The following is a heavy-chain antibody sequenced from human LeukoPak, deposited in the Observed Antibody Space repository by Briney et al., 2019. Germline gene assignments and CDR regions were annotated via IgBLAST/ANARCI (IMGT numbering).Heavy chain of an antibody. CDR1: GRTFSSYA. D-gene: IGHD5-24*01. V-gene: IGHV1-69*06. Sequence: SVKVSCKASGRTFSSYAISWARQAPGQGLVWMGGIIPIFGTANYAQKFQGSFMITGDNSKSTAYMELRRMGSEDTAVYLCARETSERDCYNLGYLAFDIWGQGTMVTVSS. CDR2: IIPIFGTA. J-gene: IGHJ3*02. CDR3: ARETSERDCYNLGYLAFDI.